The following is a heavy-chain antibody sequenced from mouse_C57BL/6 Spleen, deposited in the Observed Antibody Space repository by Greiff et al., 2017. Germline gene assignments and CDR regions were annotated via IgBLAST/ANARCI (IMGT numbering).Heavy chain of an antibody. D-gene: IGHD1-1*01. Sequence: EVKLMESGGDLVKPGGSLKLSCAASGFTFSSYGMSWVRQTPDKRLEWVATISSGGSYNYYPDSGKGRFTISRDNAKTTLYLQMSSLKSEDTSMYYCARQGGYGSSLYWYFDVWGTGTTVTVSS. CDR3: ARQGGYGSSLYWYFDV. J-gene: IGHJ1*03. CDR1: GFTFSSYG. V-gene: IGHV5-6*01. CDR2: ISSGGSYN.